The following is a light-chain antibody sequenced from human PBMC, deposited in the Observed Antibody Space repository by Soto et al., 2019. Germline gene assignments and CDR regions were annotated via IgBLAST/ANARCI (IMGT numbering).Light chain of an antibody. J-gene: IGLJ2*01. CDR1: SSDVGGYNY. V-gene: IGLV2-11*01. Sequence: QSALTQPRSVSGSPGQSVTISCTGTSSDVGGYNYVSWYQQHPGKAPKLMIYDVSKRPSAVPDRFSGSKSGNTASLTISGLQAEDEADYYCCSYAGSYTFVVFGGGTQLTVL. CDR2: DVS. CDR3: CSYAGSYTFVV.